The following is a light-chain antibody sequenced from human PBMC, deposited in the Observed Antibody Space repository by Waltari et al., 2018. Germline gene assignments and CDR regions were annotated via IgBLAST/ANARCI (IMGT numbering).Light chain of an antibody. CDR3: QHRNNWPLT. Sequence: EIVLTQSPATPSLSPGERATLSCRASQSVSSKLAWYQQKPGQAPRLLIYDASNRATDIAARFSGSGSGTDFTLTSSSLEPEDFAVYYCQHRNNWPLTFGGGTKVEIK. J-gene: IGKJ4*01. CDR1: QSVSSK. CDR2: DAS. V-gene: IGKV3-11*01.